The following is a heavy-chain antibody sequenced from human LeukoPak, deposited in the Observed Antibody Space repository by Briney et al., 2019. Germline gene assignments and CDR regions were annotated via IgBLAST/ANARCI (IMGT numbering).Heavy chain of an antibody. D-gene: IGHD3-22*01. CDR1: GYSFTSYR. CDR2: IYPGDSDT. J-gene: IGHJ4*02. V-gene: IGHV5-51*01. CDR3: ARQYDSSGYSTYYFDY. Sequence: GESLQISCKGSGYSFTSYRIGWVRQMPGKGLEWMGIIYPGDSDTIYSPSFQGQVTISADKSISTAYLQWGSLKASDTAMYYCARQYDSSGYSTYYFDYWGQGTLVTVSS.